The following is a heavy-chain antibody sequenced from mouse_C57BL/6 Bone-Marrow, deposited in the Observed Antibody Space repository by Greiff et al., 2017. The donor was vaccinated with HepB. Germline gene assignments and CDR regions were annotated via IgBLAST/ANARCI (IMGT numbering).Heavy chain of an antibody. CDR2: ISNGGGST. V-gene: IGHV5-12*01. CDR3: ARQRWEWYYFDY. Sequence: EVKLMESGGGLVQPGGSLKLSCAASGFTFSDYYMYWVRQTPEKRLEWVAYISNGGGSTYYPDTVKGRFTISRDNAKNTLYLQMSRLKSEDTAMYYCARQRWEWYYFDYWGQGTTLTVSS. J-gene: IGHJ2*01. D-gene: IGHD1-3*01. CDR1: GFTFSDYY.